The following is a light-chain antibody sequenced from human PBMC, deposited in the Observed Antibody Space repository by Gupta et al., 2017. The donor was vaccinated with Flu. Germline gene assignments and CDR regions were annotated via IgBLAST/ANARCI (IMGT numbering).Light chain of an antibody. CDR3: QRRTRWRVLFT. V-gene: IGKV3-11*01. CDR1: QSVANY. J-gene: IGKJ3*01. Sequence: EIVLTQSPATLSLSPGERATLSCRASQSVANYLSWYQQKPAQAPRLLIHDTINTAPGVPARFRGSGSATDVTLTISSLGPEDVAVYYCQRRTRWRVLFTFGPGTKVEIK. CDR2: DTI.